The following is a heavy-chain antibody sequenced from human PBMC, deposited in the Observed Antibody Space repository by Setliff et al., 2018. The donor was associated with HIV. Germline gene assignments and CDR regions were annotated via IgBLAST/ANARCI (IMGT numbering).Heavy chain of an antibody. CDR3: ARDAWVEFLEWTFYGMDA. D-gene: IGHD3-3*02. Sequence: ASVKVSCKASGYTFTSYGISWVRQAPGQGLEWMGWISAYSGDTNYAQKVQGRVTLTTDTSTSTAYMELRRLRSDDTAVYYCARDAWVEFLEWTFYGMDAWGQGTTVTVSS. J-gene: IGHJ6*02. CDR1: GYTFTSYG. V-gene: IGHV1-18*01. CDR2: ISAYSGDT.